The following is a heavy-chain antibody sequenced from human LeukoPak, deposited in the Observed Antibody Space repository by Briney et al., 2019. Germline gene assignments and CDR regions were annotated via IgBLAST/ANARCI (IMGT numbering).Heavy chain of an antibody. D-gene: IGHD3-9*01. CDR3: ARVPYYDILTGYYGADY. Sequence: ASVKVSCKASGYTFTSYGISWVRQAPGQGLERMGWISAYNGNTNYAQKLQGRVTMTTDTSTSTAYMELRSLRSDDTAVYYCARVPYYDILTGYYGADYWGQGTLVTVSS. CDR1: GYTFTSYG. CDR2: ISAYNGNT. J-gene: IGHJ4*02. V-gene: IGHV1-18*01.